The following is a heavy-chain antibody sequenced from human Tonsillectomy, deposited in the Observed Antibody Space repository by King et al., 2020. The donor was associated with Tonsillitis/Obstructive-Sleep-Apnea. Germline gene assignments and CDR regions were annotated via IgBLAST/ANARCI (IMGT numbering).Heavy chain of an antibody. V-gene: IGHV4-34*01. CDR2: INHSGST. J-gene: IGHJ4*02. CDR1: GGSFSGYY. D-gene: IGHD2-15*01. CDR3: ARGGLCSGGSCYFDY. Sequence: VQLQQWGAGLLKPSETLSLTCAVYGGSFSGYYWSWIRQPPGKGLEWIGEINHSGSTNYNPSLKSRVTISVDTSKNQFSLKLSSVTAADTAVYHCARGGLCSGGSCYFDYWGQGTLVTVSS.